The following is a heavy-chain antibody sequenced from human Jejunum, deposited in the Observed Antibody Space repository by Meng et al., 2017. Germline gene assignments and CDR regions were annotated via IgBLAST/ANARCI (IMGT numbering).Heavy chain of an antibody. CDR2: IQADGNEK. J-gene: IGHJ4*02. D-gene: IGHD3-10*01. V-gene: IGHV3-7*01. CDR3: TRETSTMVRALL. CDR1: GFTFRSYW. Sequence: GESLKISCGASGFTFRSYWMSWVRQAPGKGLEWVANIQADGNEKYYVDSVKGRFIISRDNTRDSLFLQLNSLRAEDTAVYNCTRETSTMVRALLWGQGTLVTVSS.